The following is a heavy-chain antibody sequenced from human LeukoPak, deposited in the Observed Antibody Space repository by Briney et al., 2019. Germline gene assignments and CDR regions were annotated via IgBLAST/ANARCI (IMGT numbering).Heavy chain of an antibody. CDR2: ISSSSSYI. V-gene: IGHV3-21*01. Sequence: GGSLRLSCAASGFTISSNYLSWVRQAPGKGLEWVSSISSSSSYIYYADSVKGRFTISRDNAKNSLYLQMNSLRAEDTAVYYCAGAYSGSYDYWGQGTLVTVSS. J-gene: IGHJ4*02. CDR1: GFTISSNY. D-gene: IGHD1-26*01. CDR3: AGAYSGSYDY.